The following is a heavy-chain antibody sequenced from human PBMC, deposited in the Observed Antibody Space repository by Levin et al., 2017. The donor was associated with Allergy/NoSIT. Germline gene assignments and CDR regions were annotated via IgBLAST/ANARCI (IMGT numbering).Heavy chain of an antibody. CDR2: ISSTSTTI. J-gene: IGHJ4*02. Sequence: PGGSLRLSCVASGFTFRSYTMNWVRQAPGKGLEWLSYISSTSTTIYYADSVRGRFTVSRDNAKNSLYLLMNSLRAEDPAVYYCARGGGGARGDGDRPADHWGQGTLDTVSA. V-gene: IGHV3-48*01. CDR3: ARGGGGARGDGDRPADH. CDR1: GFTFRSYT. D-gene: IGHD5-24*01.